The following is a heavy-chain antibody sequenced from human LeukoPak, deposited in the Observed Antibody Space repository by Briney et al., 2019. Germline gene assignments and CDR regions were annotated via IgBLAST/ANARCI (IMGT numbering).Heavy chain of an antibody. Sequence: TVKVSCKASGGTFSSYAISWVRQAPGQGLEWMGGIIPIFGTANYAQKFQGRVTITADESTSTAYMELSSLRSEDTAVYYCAREWEALAAFDIWGQGTMVTVSS. CDR2: IIPIFGTA. CDR1: GGTFSSYA. D-gene: IGHD1-26*01. J-gene: IGHJ3*02. CDR3: AREWEALAAFDI. V-gene: IGHV1-69*13.